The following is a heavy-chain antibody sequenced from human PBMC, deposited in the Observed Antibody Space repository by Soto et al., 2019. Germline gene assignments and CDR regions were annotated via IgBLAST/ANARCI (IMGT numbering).Heavy chain of an antibody. CDR3: ARHYDFWSGQYYYGMDV. Sequence: GESLKISCQGSGYSFTNYWIGWVRQMPGQGLEWMGIIYPGDSDTKYSPSFQGQVTISADKSINTAYLRWSSLKASDTAIYYCARHYDFWSGQYYYGMDVWGQGTMVTAP. D-gene: IGHD3-3*01. CDR2: IYPGDSDT. J-gene: IGHJ6*02. V-gene: IGHV5-51*01. CDR1: GYSFTNYW.